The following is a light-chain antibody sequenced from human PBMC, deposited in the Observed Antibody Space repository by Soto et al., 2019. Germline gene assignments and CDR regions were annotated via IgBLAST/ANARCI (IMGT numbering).Light chain of an antibody. J-gene: IGLJ2*01. V-gene: IGLV2-8*01. CDR2: EVS. CDR3: SSYAGSNIPVV. CDR1: SSDVGGYNC. Sequence: QSALTQPPSASGSPGQSVTISCTGTSSDVGGYNCVSWYQQHPGKAPKLMIYEVSKRPSGVPDRFSGSKSGNTASLTVSGLQAEHEAEYYCSSYAGSNIPVVFGGGTKLTVL.